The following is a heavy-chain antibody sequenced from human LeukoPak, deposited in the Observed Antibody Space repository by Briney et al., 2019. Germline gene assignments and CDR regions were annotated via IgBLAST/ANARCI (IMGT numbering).Heavy chain of an antibody. CDR1: GYTFTGYY. D-gene: IGHD3-10*01. CDR3: ARDAVYGSGSYWGYYFDY. Sequence: ASVKVSCKASGYTFTGYYMHWVRQAPGQGLEWMGWINPNSGGTNYAQKFQGRVTMTRDTSISSAYMELSRLRSDDTAVYYCARDAVYGSGSYWGYYFDYWGQGTLVTVSS. J-gene: IGHJ4*02. CDR2: INPNSGGT. V-gene: IGHV1-2*02.